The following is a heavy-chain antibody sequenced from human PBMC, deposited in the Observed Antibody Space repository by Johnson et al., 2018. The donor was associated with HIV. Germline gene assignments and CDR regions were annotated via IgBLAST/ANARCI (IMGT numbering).Heavy chain of an antibody. CDR1: GFIFSTFG. D-gene: IGHD6-13*01. V-gene: IGHV3-30*02. CDR2: FRYDGSSK. J-gene: IGHJ3*02. Sequence: QVQLVESGGGVVQPGGSLRLSCAASGFIFSTFGMHWVRQAPGKGLEWVAFFRYDGSSKYYGDPLNGRFTISRDNAKNSLYLQMNSLRAEDTAVYYCARDLPWSSSWESDAFDIWGQGTLVTVSS. CDR3: ARDLPWSSSWESDAFDI.